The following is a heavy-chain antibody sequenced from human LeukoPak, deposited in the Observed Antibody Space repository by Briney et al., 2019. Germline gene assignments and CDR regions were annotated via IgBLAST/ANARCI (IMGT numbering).Heavy chain of an antibody. CDR1: GFTFSSYS. V-gene: IGHV3-21*01. CDR2: ISSSSSSYI. Sequence: PGGSLRLSCAASGFTFSSYSMTWVRQAPGKGLEWVSSISSSSSSYIYYADSVKGRFTISRDNAQNTLYLQMNSLRAEDTAVYYCARGTALQDYWGQGTLVTVSS. J-gene: IGHJ4*02. D-gene: IGHD2/OR15-2a*01. CDR3: ARGTALQDY.